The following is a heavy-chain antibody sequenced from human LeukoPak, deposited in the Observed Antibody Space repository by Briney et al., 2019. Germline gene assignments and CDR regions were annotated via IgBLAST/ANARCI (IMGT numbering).Heavy chain of an antibody. Sequence: GRSLRLSCAASGFTFSSYSMNWVRQAPGKGLEWVSSISSSSSYIYYADSVKGRFTISRDNAKNSLYLQMNSLRAEDTAVYYCARGTSWELPYNWFDPWGQGTLVTVSS. J-gene: IGHJ5*02. CDR3: ARGTSWELPYNWFDP. CDR2: ISSSSSYI. D-gene: IGHD1-26*01. CDR1: GFTFSSYS. V-gene: IGHV3-21*01.